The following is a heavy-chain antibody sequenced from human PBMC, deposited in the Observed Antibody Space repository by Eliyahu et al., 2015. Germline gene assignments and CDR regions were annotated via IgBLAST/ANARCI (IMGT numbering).Heavy chain of an antibody. J-gene: IGHJ5*02. D-gene: IGHD3-10*01. V-gene: IGHV1-46*01. CDR1: GYSFTSFY. CDR3: AREIRDGTNWFDP. CDR2: INPSGGTT. Sequence: QVHLVQSGAEVKKPGASVKVSCKASGYSFTSFYIHWVRQAPGQGLGWMGTINPSGGTTEYAPKFQGRVTMTRDTSTSLVNMELSSLRSDDTAVYYCAREIRDGTNWFDPWGQGTLVTVSS.